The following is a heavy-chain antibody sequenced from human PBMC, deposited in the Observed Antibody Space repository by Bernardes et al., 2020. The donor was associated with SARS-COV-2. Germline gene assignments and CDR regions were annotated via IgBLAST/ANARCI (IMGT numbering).Heavy chain of an antibody. J-gene: IGHJ4*02. D-gene: IGHD5-18*01. CDR1: RYSFTNYW. CDR2: IYPGDSDT. Sequence: GESLKISCKGSRYSFTNYWIGWVRQMPGKGLEWMGFIYPGDSDTRYSPSFQGQVTFSAAKSISTAYLQWSSLKASDTAIYYCARLGHLDTAMVTPLDYWGQGTMDTVSS. CDR3: ARLGHLDTAMVTPLDY. V-gene: IGHV5-51*01.